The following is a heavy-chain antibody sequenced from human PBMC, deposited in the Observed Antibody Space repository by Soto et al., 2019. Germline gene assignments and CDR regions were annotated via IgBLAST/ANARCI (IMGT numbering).Heavy chain of an antibody. CDR3: ACRRDIAPYDWYYDP. Sequence: QVQLQESGPGLVKPSETLSLTCTVSGGSISSHYWSWIRQPPGRGLEGIGFIYYSGVTDSNPSLKARVSISFYTTKNDLSSSLRPASAADTVAYYCACRRDIAPYDWYYDPCGRCTLLRVSS. D-gene: IGHD2-15*01. CDR2: IYYSGVT. CDR1: GGSISSHY. J-gene: IGHJ2*01. V-gene: IGHV4-59*08.